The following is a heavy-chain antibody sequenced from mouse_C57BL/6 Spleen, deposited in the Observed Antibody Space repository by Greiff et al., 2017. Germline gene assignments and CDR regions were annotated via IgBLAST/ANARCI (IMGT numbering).Heavy chain of an antibody. V-gene: IGHV1-69*01. J-gene: IGHJ3*01. D-gene: IGHD2-4*01. CDR3: ARWDDYDVGFAY. Sequence: QVQLQQSGAELVMPGASVKLSCKASGYTFTSYWMHWVKQRPGQGLEWIGEIDPSDSYTNYNQKFKGKSTLTVDKSSSTAYMQLSSLTSEDSAVYYCARWDDYDVGFAYWGQGTLVTVSA. CDR2: IDPSDSYT. CDR1: GYTFTSYW.